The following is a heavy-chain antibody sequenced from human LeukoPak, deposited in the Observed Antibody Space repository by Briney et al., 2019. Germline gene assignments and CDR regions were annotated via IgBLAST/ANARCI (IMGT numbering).Heavy chain of an antibody. J-gene: IGHJ4*02. CDR1: GYTFTTYY. Sequence: GASVKVSCKTSGYTFTTYYMQWVRQAPGQGLEWMGIINPSGGNTNYAQKFQGRVTMTRDMSTSTVYMELSSLRSEDTAVYYCATGLQLWPPNFDYWGQGTLVTVSS. D-gene: IGHD5-18*01. V-gene: IGHV1-46*01. CDR3: ATGLQLWPPNFDY. CDR2: INPSGGNT.